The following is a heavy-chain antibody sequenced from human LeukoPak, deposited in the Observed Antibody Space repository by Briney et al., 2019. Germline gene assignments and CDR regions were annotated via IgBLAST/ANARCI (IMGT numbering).Heavy chain of an antibody. D-gene: IGHD2-2*01. V-gene: IGHV4-30-4*08. CDR3: ARESSTSCYSLGVCSNWFDP. CDR2: IYYSGST. CDR1: GVSISSGDYY. Sequence: PSETLSLTCTVSGVSISSGDYYWSWIRQPPGKGLEWIGYIYYSGSTYYNPSLKSRVTISVDTSKNQFSLKLSSVTAADTAVYYCARESSTSCYSLGVCSNWFDPWGQGTLVTVSS. J-gene: IGHJ5*02.